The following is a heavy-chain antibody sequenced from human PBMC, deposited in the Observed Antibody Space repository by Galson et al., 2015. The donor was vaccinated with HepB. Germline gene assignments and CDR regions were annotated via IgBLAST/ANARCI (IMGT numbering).Heavy chain of an antibody. CDR1: GYTFTSYA. CDR2: INAGNGNT. V-gene: IGHV1-3*01. D-gene: IGHD2-8*01. J-gene: IGHJ6*02. CDR3: ARDQVRMGWSYGMDV. Sequence: SVKVSCKASGYTFTSYAMHWVRQAPGQRLEWMGWINAGNGNTKYSQKFQGRVTITRDTSASTAYMELSSLRSEDTAVYYCARDQVRMGWSYGMDVWGQGTTVTVSS.